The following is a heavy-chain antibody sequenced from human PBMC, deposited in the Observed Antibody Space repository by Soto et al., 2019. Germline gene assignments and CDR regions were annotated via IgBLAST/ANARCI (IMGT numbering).Heavy chain of an antibody. CDR3: AKYSAPTVILTQD. V-gene: IGHV3-30*18. CDR1: GFSFSTYG. D-gene: IGHD2-15*01. CDR2: ISYEGSIQ. Sequence: QVQLVESGGGVVQPGKSLRISCEASGFSFSTYGMHWVRQAPGKGLEWVALISYEGSIQYYADSVKGRFTISRDNSRYTLYLHMNSLRAEDTAAYYCAKYSAPTVILTQDWGQGTLVTVSS. J-gene: IGHJ4*02.